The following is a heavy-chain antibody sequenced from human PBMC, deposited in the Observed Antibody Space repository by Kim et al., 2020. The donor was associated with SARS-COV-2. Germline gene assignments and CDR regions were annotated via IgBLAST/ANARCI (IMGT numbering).Heavy chain of an antibody. D-gene: IGHD6-19*01. CDR1: GGSISSYY. J-gene: IGHJ5*02. CDR3: ARVQGSGSWFDP. CDR2: IYYSGST. V-gene: IGHV4-59*01. Sequence: SETLSLTCTVSGGSISSYYWSWIRQPPGKGLEWIGYIYYSGSTNYNPSLKSRVTISVDTSKNQFSLKLSSVTAADTAVYYCARVQGSGSWFDPWGQGTLVTVSS.